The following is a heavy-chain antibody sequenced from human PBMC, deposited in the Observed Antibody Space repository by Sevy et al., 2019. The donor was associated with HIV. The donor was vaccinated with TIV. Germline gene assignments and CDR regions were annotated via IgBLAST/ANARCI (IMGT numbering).Heavy chain of an antibody. CDR1: GFTFSSYS. J-gene: IGHJ4*02. CDR3: ARDSVTDGIRPYGIVGATPRY. V-gene: IGHV3-48*02. CDR2: ISSSSSTI. Sequence: GGSLRLSCAASGFTFSSYSMNWVRQAPGKGLEWVSYISSSSSTIYYADSVKGRFTISRDNAKNSLYLQTNSLRDEDTAGCYCARDSVTDGIRPYGIVGATPRYWGQGTLVTVSS. D-gene: IGHD1-26*01.